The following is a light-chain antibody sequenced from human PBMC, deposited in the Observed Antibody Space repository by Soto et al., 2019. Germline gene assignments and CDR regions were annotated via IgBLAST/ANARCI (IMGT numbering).Light chain of an antibody. CDR3: SSKTSSNTLV. CDR2: EVN. J-gene: IGLJ3*02. Sequence: QSALTQPASVSGSLGQSITISCTGTSSDIGGYNYVSWYQQHPGKAPKLMIYEVNNRPSGVSNRFSGSKSGNTASLTISGLQAEDEADYYCSSKTSSNTLVFAGGTKLTVL. V-gene: IGLV2-14*01. CDR1: SSDIGGYNY.